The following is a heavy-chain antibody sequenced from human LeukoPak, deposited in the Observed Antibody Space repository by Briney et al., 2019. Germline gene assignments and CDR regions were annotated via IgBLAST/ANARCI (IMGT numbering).Heavy chain of an antibody. V-gene: IGHV4-34*01. CDR1: GGSFSGYY. CDR2: INHSGST. CDR3: ARASPQENIVVVAAAYFDY. D-gene: IGHD2-2*01. Sequence: SETLSLTCAVYGGSFSGYYWSWTRQPPGKGLEWIGEINHSGSTNYNPSLKSRVTISVDTSKNQFSLKLSSVTAADTAVYYCARASPQENIVVVAAAYFDYWGQGTLVTVSS. J-gene: IGHJ4*02.